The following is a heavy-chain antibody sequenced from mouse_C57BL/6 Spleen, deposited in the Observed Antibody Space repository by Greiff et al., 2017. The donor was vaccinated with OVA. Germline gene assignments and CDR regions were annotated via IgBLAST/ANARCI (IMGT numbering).Heavy chain of an antibody. CDR1: GYTFTDYE. D-gene: IGHD1-1*01. V-gene: IGHV1-15*01. J-gene: IGHJ4*01. Sequence: VKLQESGAELVRPGASVTLSCKASGYTFTDYEMHWVKQTPVHGLEWIGAIDPETGGTAYNQKFKGKAILTADKSSSTAYMELRSLTSEDSAVYYCTDYYGSSYSSYAMDYWGQGTSVTVSS. CDR3: TDYYGSSYSSYAMDY. CDR2: IDPETGGT.